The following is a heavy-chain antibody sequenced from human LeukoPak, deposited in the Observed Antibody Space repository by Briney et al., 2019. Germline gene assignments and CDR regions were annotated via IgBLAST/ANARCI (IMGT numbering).Heavy chain of an antibody. Sequence: SETLSLTCTISGGSKTKLYRCSISQPPGSGLEWIGYILNTGITSYNPSLNSRLTMSVDTSINQFSLSLGSVTAADTATYYCVRYLSSGLDLWGQGIPVTVSS. V-gene: IGHV4-59*13. D-gene: IGHD3-22*01. CDR2: ILNTGIT. CDR1: GGSKTKLY. CDR3: VRYLSSGLDL. J-gene: IGHJ5*02.